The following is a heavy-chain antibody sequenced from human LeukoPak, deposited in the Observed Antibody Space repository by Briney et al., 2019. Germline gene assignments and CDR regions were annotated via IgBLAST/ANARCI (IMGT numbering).Heavy chain of an antibody. D-gene: IGHD2-21*02. Sequence: GGSLTLSCAASGFTFSNAWMSWVRQAPGKGLEWVGRIKSKTDGGTTDYAAPVKGRFTISRDDSKNTLYLQMNSLKTEDTAVYYCTTLWRVVVVTATTDDYWGQGTLVTVSS. J-gene: IGHJ4*02. V-gene: IGHV3-15*01. CDR3: TTLWRVVVVTATTDDY. CDR1: GFTFSNAW. CDR2: IKSKTDGGTT.